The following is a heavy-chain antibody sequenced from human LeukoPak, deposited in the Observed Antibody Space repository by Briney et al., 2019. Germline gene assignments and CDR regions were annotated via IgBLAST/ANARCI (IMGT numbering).Heavy chain of an antibody. D-gene: IGHD5-18*01. V-gene: IGHV3-30-3*01. CDR3: ARDGGSSAYSYGFDY. Sequence: GGSLRLSCAASGFTFSSYAIHWVRQAPGKGLEWVAVISYDGSNKYYADSVKGRFTISRDNSKNTLYLQMNSLRAEDTAVYYCARDGGSSAYSYGFDYWGQGTLVTVSS. CDR2: ISYDGSNK. J-gene: IGHJ4*02. CDR1: GFTFSSYA.